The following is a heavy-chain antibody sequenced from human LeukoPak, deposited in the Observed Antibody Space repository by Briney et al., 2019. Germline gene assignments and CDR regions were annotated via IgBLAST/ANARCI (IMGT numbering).Heavy chain of an antibody. J-gene: IGHJ4*02. CDR1: GFTFSSYS. D-gene: IGHD3-10*01. V-gene: IGHV3-23*01. Sequence: GGSLRLSCAASGFTFSSYSMSWVRQAPGKGLEWVSAISGSGDSTYYADSVKGRFTIPRDNSKNTLYLQMNSLRVEDTAVYYCAKDRGITSDYWGQGTLVTVSS. CDR3: AKDRGITSDY. CDR2: ISGSGDST.